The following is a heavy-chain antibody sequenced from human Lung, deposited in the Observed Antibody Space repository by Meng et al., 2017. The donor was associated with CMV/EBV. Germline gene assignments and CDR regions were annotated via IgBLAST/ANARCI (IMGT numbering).Heavy chain of an antibody. J-gene: IGHJ4*02. V-gene: IGHV4-30-4*08. Sequence: SETXSLXCTVSGGSISSGDFYWTWIRQSPGKGLEWIGYVHHSRGTYYNPSLRSRVVISAETSKNQFSLRLTSVTAADTAMYYCAREPPDYCTSASCDYFDYWXQGTXVTVDS. CDR1: GGSISSGDFY. CDR3: AREPPDYCTSASCDYFDY. CDR2: VHHSRGT. D-gene: IGHD2-2*01.